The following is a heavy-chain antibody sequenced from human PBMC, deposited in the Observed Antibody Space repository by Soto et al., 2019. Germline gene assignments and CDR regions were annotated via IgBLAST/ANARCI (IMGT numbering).Heavy chain of an antibody. CDR1: GPTFIACY. Sequence: QLVQSGAEVKKPGASVRASSKTSGPTFIACYIHWMRHAPGQGLEWMGWLDPKSGGTTYEQKLLGRVTMTTDTSINPAYIYLTRPTTDDTAVYDCASVSTDVPEWGQGTLITVSS. CDR3: ASVSTDVPE. V-gene: IGHV1-2*02. D-gene: IGHD3-16*01. J-gene: IGHJ4*02. CDR2: LDPKSGGT.